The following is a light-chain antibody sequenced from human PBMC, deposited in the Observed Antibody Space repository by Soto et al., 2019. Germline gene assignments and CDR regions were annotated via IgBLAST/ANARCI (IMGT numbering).Light chain of an antibody. V-gene: IGKV3-11*01. J-gene: IGKJ1*01. CDR1: QSVSSY. CDR3: QQYDTSPRT. Sequence: ENVLTQYPATLSFTQRERATLXSLASQSVSSYLAWYQQKPGQAPRLLIYDASNRATGIPARFSGSGSGTDFTLTISRLEPEDFAVYYCQQYDTSPRTFGQGTKVDIK. CDR2: DAS.